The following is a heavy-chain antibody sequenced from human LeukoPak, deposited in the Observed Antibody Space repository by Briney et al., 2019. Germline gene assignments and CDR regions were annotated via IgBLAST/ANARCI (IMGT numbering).Heavy chain of an antibody. D-gene: IGHD6-13*01. CDR2: IGHDATKI. Sequence: GRSLRLSCAASGFTFSTYGMHWVRQAPGKGLEWVAFIGHDATKIYYADSVHGRFTISRDNSKNSLYLQMNGLRPEDTAVYYCARLEQQLPGAFDIWGQGTMVTVSS. V-gene: IGHV3-33*01. CDR1: GFTFSTYG. CDR3: ARLEQQLPGAFDI. J-gene: IGHJ3*02.